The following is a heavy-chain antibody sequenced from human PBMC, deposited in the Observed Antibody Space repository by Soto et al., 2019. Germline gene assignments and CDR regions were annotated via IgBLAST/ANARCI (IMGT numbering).Heavy chain of an antibody. D-gene: IGHD3-16*01. Sequence: EVQLVASGGGLVKPGGSIRLSCAASGFTFSNAWMNWVRQAPGKGLEWVGRIKRKTDGGTTDYTAPVKVRFPISRDDSKNTLYLQMNSLKTEDTAVYYCTTVMITFGGYYFDYWGQGTLVTVSS. CDR1: GFTFSNAW. CDR3: TTVMITFGGYYFDY. CDR2: IKRKTDGGTT. V-gene: IGHV3-15*07. J-gene: IGHJ4*02.